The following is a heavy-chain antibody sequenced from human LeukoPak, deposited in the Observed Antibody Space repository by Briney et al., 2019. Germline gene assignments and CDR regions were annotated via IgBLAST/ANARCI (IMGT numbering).Heavy chain of an antibody. V-gene: IGHV4-34*01. CDR1: GGSISSYY. D-gene: IGHD4-17*01. CDR2: INHSGST. J-gene: IGHJ3*02. CDR3: ARGDYGGNNGQNAFDI. Sequence: SETLSLTCTVSGGSISSYYWSWIRQPPGKGLEWIGEINHSGSTNYNPSLKSRVTISVDTSKNQFSLKLSSVTAADTAVYYCARGDYGGNNGQNAFDIWGQGTMVTVSS.